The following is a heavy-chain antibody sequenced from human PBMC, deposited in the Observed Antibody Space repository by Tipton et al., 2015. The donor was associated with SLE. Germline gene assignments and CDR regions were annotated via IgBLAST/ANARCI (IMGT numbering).Heavy chain of an antibody. V-gene: IGHV1-69*05. CDR1: GYTFPTNG. J-gene: IGHJ5*02. Sequence: QSGPEVKKPGASVKVSCKASGYTFPTNGVTWVRQAPGQGLEFMGGILPMFGTTNYAQKFQARVTLATDTSTSTAYMELRSLRSDDTAVYYCAREGATMDWFDPWGQGTLVTVSS. D-gene: IGHD1-26*01. CDR3: AREGATMDWFDP. CDR2: ILPMFGTT.